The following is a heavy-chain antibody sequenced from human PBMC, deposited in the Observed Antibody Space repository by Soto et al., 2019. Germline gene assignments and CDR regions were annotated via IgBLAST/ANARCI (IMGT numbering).Heavy chain of an antibody. CDR1: GFTFSGSA. J-gene: IGHJ4*02. V-gene: IGHV3-73*01. Sequence: GGSLRLSCAASGFTFSGSAMHWVRQASGEGLEWVGRIRSKANSYATAYAASVKGRFTISRDDSKNTAYLQMNSLKTEDTAVYYCTRHVAVTGTGFDYWGQGTLVTV. D-gene: IGHD6-19*01. CDR2: IRSKANSYAT. CDR3: TRHVAVTGTGFDY.